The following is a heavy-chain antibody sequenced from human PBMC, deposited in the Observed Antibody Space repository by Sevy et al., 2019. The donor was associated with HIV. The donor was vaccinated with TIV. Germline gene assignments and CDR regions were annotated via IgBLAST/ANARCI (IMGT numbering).Heavy chain of an antibody. CDR2: ISSSSSTI. CDR3: ARDSSAYDYDYVWGSYRYFGFDY. J-gene: IGHJ4*02. CDR1: GFTFSSYS. V-gene: IGHV3-48*02. Sequence: GGSLRLSCAASGFTFSSYSMNWVRQAPGKGLEWVSYISSSSSTIYYADSVKGRFTISRDNAKHSLYLQMNSLGDEDTAVYYCARDSSAYDYDYVWGSYRYFGFDYWGQGTLVTVSS. D-gene: IGHD3-16*02.